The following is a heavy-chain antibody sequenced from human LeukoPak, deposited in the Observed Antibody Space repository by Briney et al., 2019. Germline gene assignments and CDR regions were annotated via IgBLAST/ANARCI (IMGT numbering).Heavy chain of an antibody. CDR2: IYYSGST. CDR3: ARHKYSSSWYCDFDY. J-gene: IGHJ4*02. CDR1: GGSISNYY. D-gene: IGHD6-13*01. Sequence: SETLSLTCTVSGGSISNYYWSWIRQPPGKGLEWIGYIYYSGSTNYNPSLKSRVTISVDTSKNQFSLKLSSVTAADTAVYYCARHKYSSSWYCDFDYWGQGTLVTVSS. V-gene: IGHV4-59*01.